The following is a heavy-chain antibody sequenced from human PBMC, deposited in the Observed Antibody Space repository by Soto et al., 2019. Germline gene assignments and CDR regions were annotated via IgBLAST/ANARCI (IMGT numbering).Heavy chain of an antibody. Sequence: GESLKISCKGSGYSFTSYWISWVRQMSGKGLAWMGRIDPSDSYPNYSPPFQGHVPISDDKSISTAHLQWSSHKASDTDTEHCERLSRFGPWGKGNLGTVCS. J-gene: IGHJ5*02. CDR2: IDPSDSYP. CDR1: GYSFTSYW. V-gene: IGHV5-10-1*01. CDR3: ERLSRFGP.